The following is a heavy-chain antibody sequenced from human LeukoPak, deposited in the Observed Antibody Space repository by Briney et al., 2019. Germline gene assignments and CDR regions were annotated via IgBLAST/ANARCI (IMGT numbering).Heavy chain of an antibody. CDR2: MYTSGST. CDR1: GGSISSYY. CDR3: AREVGGHYYGSGSYHAFDI. J-gene: IGHJ3*02. Sequence: PSETLSLTCTVSGGSISSYYWSWIRQPAGKGLEWIGLMYTSGSTNYNPSLKSRVTMSLDTSKNQFSLKLSSVTAADTAVYYCAREVGGHYYGSGSYHAFDIWGQGTMVTVSS. V-gene: IGHV4-4*07. D-gene: IGHD3-10*01.